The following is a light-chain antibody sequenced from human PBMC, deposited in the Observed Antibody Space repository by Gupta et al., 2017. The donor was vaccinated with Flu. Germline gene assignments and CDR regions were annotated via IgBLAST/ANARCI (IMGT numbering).Light chain of an antibody. Sequence: QSVLTQPPSASGPPGQRVTISCSGSSSNIGSNTVSWYQQLPGTAPKLLIYSNNHRPAGVPARFSGSKSGTAASLAISGLEAEEEADYYCAAGDGSRKGIFGTGTKVTVV. J-gene: IGLJ1*01. CDR2: SNN. CDR1: SSNIGSNT. CDR3: AAGDGSRKGI. V-gene: IGLV1-44*01.